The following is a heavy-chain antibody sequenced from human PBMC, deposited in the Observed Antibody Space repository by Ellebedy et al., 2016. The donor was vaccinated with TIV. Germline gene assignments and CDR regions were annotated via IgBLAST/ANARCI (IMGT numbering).Heavy chain of an antibody. D-gene: IGHD4-17*01. J-gene: IGHJ6*02. V-gene: IGHV3-49*03. CDR2: IRSKAYGGTT. Sequence: GESLKISXTASGFTFGDYAMSWFRQAPGKGLEWVGFIRSKAYGGTTEYAASVKGRFTISRDDSKSIAYLQMNSLKTEDTAVYYCSADYGDPSYYYYYGMDVWGQGTTVTVSS. CDR1: GFTFGDYA. CDR3: SADYGDPSYYYYYGMDV.